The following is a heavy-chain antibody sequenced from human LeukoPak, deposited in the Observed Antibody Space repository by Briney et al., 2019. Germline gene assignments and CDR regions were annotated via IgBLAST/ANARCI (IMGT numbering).Heavy chain of an antibody. J-gene: IGHJ4*02. CDR1: GGSISSSSYY. CDR3: ARRGYTYGQFDY. D-gene: IGHD5-18*01. CDR2: IFYSGGT. Sequence: TGTLSLTCTVSGGSISSSSYYWGWIRQPPGEGLEWIGSIFYSGGTYYNPSLMSRVTISVDTSKNQYSLKLNSVTAADTAVYYCARRGYTYGQFDYWGQGTLVTVSS. V-gene: IGHV4-39*01.